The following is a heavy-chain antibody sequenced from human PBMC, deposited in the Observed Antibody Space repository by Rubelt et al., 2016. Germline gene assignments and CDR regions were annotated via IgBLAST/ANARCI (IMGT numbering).Heavy chain of an antibody. Sequence: QVQLVQSGAEVKKPGASVKVSCKVSGYTLTELSMHWVRQAPGKGLEWMGGFDPEAGETIYAQKFQGRGTMTEETSTDTAYMELSSLRSEDTAVYYCATGIVVVPAHVPSRDYWGQGTLVTVSS. V-gene: IGHV1-24*01. CDR3: ATGIVVVPAHVPSRDY. CDR2: FDPEAGET. CDR1: GYTLTELS. D-gene: IGHD2-2*01. J-gene: IGHJ4*02.